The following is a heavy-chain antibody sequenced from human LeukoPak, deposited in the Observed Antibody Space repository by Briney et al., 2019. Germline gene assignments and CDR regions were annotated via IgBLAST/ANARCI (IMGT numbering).Heavy chain of an antibody. CDR2: IYYTGIT. J-gene: IGHJ2*01. V-gene: IGHV4-39*01. D-gene: IGHD3/OR15-3a*01. Sequence: SETLSLTCTVSGGSISRSSYYWGWIRQPPGKGLEWYGNIYYTGITYYNPSLKNRITIYVETPKKQSSLNLTSVTAADTAVYYGWAGVWYFDLWGRGTLVTASS. CDR1: GGSISRSSYY. CDR3: WAGVWYFDL.